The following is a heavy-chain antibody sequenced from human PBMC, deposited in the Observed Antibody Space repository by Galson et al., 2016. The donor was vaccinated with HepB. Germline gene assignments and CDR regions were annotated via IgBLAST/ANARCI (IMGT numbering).Heavy chain of an antibody. CDR3: ARPYTYYFGSGSYFDVLHYGMDV. CDR2: ISASSGTL. D-gene: IGHD3-10*01. CDR1: GFRFSDYN. Sequence: SLRLSCAASGFRFSDYNMHWVRQAPGRRLEWVAYISASSGTLYYADSVKGRFTISSDNANNSLSLQMNSLRAEDTAFYYCARPYTYYFGSGSYFDVLHYGMDVWGQGTTVTVSS. V-gene: IGHV3-48*01. J-gene: IGHJ6*02.